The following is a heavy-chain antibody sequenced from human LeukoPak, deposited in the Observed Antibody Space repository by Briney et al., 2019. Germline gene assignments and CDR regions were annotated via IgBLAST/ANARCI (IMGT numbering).Heavy chain of an antibody. D-gene: IGHD5-24*01. V-gene: IGHV4-31*11. CDR1: GGSISSGGY. CDR3: ARDVNGYNFLDS. J-gene: IGHJ5*02. Sequence: SETLSLTCAVSGGSISSGGYWSWICQFPGKGLEWIGYISNSGATYYNPSLKSRVTISVDTSENQFSLMLSSVTAADTAVFYCARDVNGYNFLDSWGQGILVTVSS. CDR2: ISNSGAT.